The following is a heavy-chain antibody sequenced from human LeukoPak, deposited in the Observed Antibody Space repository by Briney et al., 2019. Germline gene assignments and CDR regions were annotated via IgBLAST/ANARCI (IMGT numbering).Heavy chain of an antibody. J-gene: IGHJ4*02. CDR1: GFTFSSYS. CDR2: ISSSSSYI. Sequence: GGSLRLSCAASGFTFSSYSMNWVRQAPGKGLEWVSSISSSSSYIYYADSVKGRFTISRDNAKNSLYLQMNSLRAEDTAVYYCARGSRIVGATTPLDYWGQGTLVTVSS. V-gene: IGHV3-21*01. CDR3: ARGSRIVGATTPLDY. D-gene: IGHD1-26*01.